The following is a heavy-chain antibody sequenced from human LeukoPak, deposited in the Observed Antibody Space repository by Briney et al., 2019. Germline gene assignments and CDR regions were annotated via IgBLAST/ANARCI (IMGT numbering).Heavy chain of an antibody. V-gene: IGHV3-9*01. CDR1: GFTFEDYA. Sequence: GRSLRLPCAASGFTFEDYAMHWVRQAPGKGLEWVSGISWNSDKIGYADSVQGRFIISRDNAKNSLYLQMDSLRAEDTALYHCAKAIDYFYFGMDVWGRGTTVTVSS. CDR2: ISWNSDKI. J-gene: IGHJ6*02. CDR3: AKAIDYFYFGMDV.